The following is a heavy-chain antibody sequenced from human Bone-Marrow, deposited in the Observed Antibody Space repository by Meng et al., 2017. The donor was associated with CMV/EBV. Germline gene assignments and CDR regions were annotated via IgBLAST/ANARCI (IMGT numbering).Heavy chain of an antibody. J-gene: IGHJ5*02. D-gene: IGHD6-19*01. CDR2: IRYDGGNK. Sequence: GGSLRLSCAASGFTFSSYAMHWVRQAPGKGLEWVAVIRYDGGNKYYEDSVKGRFTISRDNSKNTLYLQMNSLRAEDTAVYYCAKGSHSSGWPRDWFDPWGQGTLVTVSS. CDR1: GFTFSSYA. CDR3: AKGSHSSGWPRDWFDP. V-gene: IGHV3-33*06.